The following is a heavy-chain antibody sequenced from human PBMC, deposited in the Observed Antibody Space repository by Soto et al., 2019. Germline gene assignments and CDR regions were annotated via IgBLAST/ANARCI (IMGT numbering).Heavy chain of an antibody. CDR1: GFTISRKY. V-gene: IGHV3-53*01. D-gene: IGHD4-4*01. CDR2: TYSGGST. CDR3: AREPPTGKVAFDI. Sequence: QPGGSLRLSCAASGFTISRKYMNWVRQAPGKGLEWVSVTYSGGSTYYADSVKGRFTISRDNSKNTLYLQMNSLRAEDTAVYYCAREPPTGKVAFDICGQGTMVTVSS. J-gene: IGHJ3*02.